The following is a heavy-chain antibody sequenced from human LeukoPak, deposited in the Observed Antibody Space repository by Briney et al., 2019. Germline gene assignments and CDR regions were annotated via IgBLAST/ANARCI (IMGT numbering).Heavy chain of an antibody. CDR3: ATSYGSDAFDI. V-gene: IGHV1-2*02. CDR2: INPNSGGT. Sequence: GASVKVSCKASGYTFTGYYMHWVRKAPGQGLEWMGWINPNSGGTNYAQKFQGRVTMTRDTSISTAYMELSRLRSDDTAVYYCATSYGSDAFDIWGQGTMVIVSS. D-gene: IGHD3-10*01. J-gene: IGHJ3*02. CDR1: GYTFTGYY.